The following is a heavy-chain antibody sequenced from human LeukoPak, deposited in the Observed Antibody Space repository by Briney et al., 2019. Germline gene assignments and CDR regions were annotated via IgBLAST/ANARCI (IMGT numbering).Heavy chain of an antibody. CDR1: GLTFSSYS. Sequence: GGSLRLSCAASGLTFSSYSMNWVRQAPGKGLEWVSSISSSSSYIYYADSVKGRFTISRDNAKNSLYLQMNSLRAEDTAVYYCARESTRTGYDFDYWGQGTLVTVSS. J-gene: IGHJ4*02. CDR2: ISSSSSYI. CDR3: ARESTRTGYDFDY. D-gene: IGHD7-27*01. V-gene: IGHV3-21*01.